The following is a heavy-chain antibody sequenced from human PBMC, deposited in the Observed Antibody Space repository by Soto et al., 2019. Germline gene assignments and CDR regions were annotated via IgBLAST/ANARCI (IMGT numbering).Heavy chain of an antibody. J-gene: IGHJ4*02. CDR1: GYIFTAYS. V-gene: IGHV1-2*02. CDR2: FNPNSGDT. Sequence: ASVKVSCKASGYIFTAYSMHWVRQAPGQGLEWVGWFNPNSGDTIYAQKFQGRVTLTGDTSISTAYMELYSLTSDDTAVYYCAREASAVISLDYWGQGTLVTVSS. CDR3: AREASAVISLDY. D-gene: IGHD6-19*01.